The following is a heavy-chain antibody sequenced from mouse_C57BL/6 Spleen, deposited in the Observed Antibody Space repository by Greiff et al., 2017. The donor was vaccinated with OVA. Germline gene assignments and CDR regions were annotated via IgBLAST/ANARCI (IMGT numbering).Heavy chain of an antibody. V-gene: IGHV1-22*01. CDR3: ASCDYGDIDY. CDR2: INPNNGGT. D-gene: IGHD2-4*01. CDR1: GYTFTDYN. Sequence: VQLQQSGPELVKPGASVKMSCKASGYTFTDYNMHWVKQSHGKSLEWIGYINPNNGGTSYNQKFKGKATLTVNKSSSTAYMELRSLTAEDSAVYYCASCDYGDIDYWGQGTTLTVSS. J-gene: IGHJ2*01.